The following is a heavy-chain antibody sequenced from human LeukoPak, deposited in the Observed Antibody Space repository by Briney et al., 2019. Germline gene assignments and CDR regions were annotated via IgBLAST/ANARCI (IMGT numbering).Heavy chain of an antibody. CDR1: GFTFSGSA. Sequence: GGSLKLSCAASGFTFSGSAMHWVRQASGKGLEWVGRIRSKANSYATAYAASVKGRFTISRDDSKNTAYLQMNSLKTEDTAVYYCTRHYPEEQQLVGYYYYGMDVWGQGTTVTVSS. CDR2: IRSKANSYAT. J-gene: IGHJ6*02. D-gene: IGHD6-13*01. V-gene: IGHV3-73*01. CDR3: TRHYPEEQQLVGYYYYGMDV.